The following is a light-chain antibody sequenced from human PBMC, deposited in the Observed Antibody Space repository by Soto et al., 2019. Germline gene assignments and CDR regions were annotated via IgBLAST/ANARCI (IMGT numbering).Light chain of an antibody. J-gene: IGKJ2*01. CDR2: DTS. CDR3: QQRSNWPPRYT. CDR1: QSVAGY. V-gene: IGKV3-11*01. Sequence: EIVLTQSPGTLSLSPGDRAALSCRASQSVAGYLAWYQQKPGQAPRLLIYDTSNRATGIPARFSGSGSGTDFTLTISSLEPEDFAVYFCQQRSNWPPRYTFGQGTKLEIK.